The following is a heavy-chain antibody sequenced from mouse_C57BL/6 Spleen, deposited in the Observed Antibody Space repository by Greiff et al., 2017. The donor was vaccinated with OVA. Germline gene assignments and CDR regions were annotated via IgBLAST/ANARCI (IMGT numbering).Heavy chain of an antibody. CDR2: IYPGDGDT. D-gene: IGHD2-3*01. J-gene: IGHJ4*01. CDR3: ARPIYDGYYGYYAMDY. V-gene: IGHV1-82*01. Sequence: ESGPELVKPGASVKISCKASGYAFSSSWMNWVKQRPGKGLEWIGRIYPGDGDTNYNGKFKGKATLTADKSSSTAYMQLSSLTSEDSAVYFCARPIYDGYYGYYAMDYWGQGTSVTVSS. CDR1: GYAFSSSW.